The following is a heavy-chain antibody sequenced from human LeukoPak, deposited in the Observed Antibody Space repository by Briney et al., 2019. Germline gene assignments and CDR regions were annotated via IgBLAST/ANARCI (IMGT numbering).Heavy chain of an antibody. J-gene: IGHJ6*03. D-gene: IGHD4-11*01. CDR1: GFTFSSYA. Sequence: GGSLRLSCAASGFTFSSYAMSWIRQAPGKGLEWVSAISGSGGSTYYADSVKGRFTISRDNSKNTLYLQMNSLRAEDTAVYYCAKADSNYPGYYMDVWGKGTTVTVSS. V-gene: IGHV3-23*01. CDR3: AKADSNYPGYYMDV. CDR2: ISGSGGST.